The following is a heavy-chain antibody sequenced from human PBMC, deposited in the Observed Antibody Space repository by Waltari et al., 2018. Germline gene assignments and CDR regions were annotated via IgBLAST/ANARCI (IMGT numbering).Heavy chain of an antibody. D-gene: IGHD3-16*02. V-gene: IGHV4-38-2*01. Sequence: QVQLQESGPGLVKPSVTLSLPCPVSGYSISSGYYSGWIRQPPGTGLEWIGSIYHSGSTYYNPSIKSRVTISVDTSKNQFSLKLSSVTAADTAVYYCARSGRLGGVIVIPTYYFDYWGQGTLVTVSS. CDR3: ARSGRLGGVIVIPTYYFDY. CDR2: IYHSGST. J-gene: IGHJ4*02. CDR1: GYSISSGYY.